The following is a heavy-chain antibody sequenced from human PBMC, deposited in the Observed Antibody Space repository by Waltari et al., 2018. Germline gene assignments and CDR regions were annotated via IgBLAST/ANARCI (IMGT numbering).Heavy chain of an antibody. Sequence: QVQLQQWGAGLLKPSQTLSLTCAVYGGSLSGYYWSWIRQPPGKGLGWIGEINHSGSTNYNPSLKSRVTISVDTSKNQFSLKLSSVTAADTAVYYCASRNYDSNDAFDIWGQGTMVTVSS. CDR3: ASRNYDSNDAFDI. CDR1: GGSLSGYY. D-gene: IGHD3-22*01. V-gene: IGHV4-34*01. J-gene: IGHJ3*02. CDR2: INHSGST.